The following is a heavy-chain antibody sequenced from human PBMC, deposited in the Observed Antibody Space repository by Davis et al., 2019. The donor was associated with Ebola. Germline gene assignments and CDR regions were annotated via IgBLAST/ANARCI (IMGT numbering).Heavy chain of an antibody. CDR2: MNPNSGNT. Sequence: ASVKVSCKASGYTFTNYDINWVRQATGQGLEWMGWMNPNSGNTGYAQKFQGRVTMTRNISISIAYMELNSLRSEDTAVYYRARRVGARSGFDYWGQGVPVTVSS. V-gene: IGHV1-8*02. CDR3: ARRVGARSGFDY. CDR1: GYTFTNYD. J-gene: IGHJ4*02. D-gene: IGHD1-26*01.